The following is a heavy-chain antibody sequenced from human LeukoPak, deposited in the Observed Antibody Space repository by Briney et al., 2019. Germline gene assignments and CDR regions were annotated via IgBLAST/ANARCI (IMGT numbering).Heavy chain of an antibody. D-gene: IGHD1-14*01. CDR2: YFDTGST. CDR3: VRPGSELMTT. V-gene: IGHV4-59*11. J-gene: IGHJ4*02. CDR1: GASFESHY. Sequence: PSETLSLTCNVSGASFESHYWTWVRQTPDKGLEWIGYYFDTGSTDYNPSLKSRVTMSVDRSKNQFFLSLKSVTAADTAVYYCVRPGSELMTTWGPGTPVTVSS.